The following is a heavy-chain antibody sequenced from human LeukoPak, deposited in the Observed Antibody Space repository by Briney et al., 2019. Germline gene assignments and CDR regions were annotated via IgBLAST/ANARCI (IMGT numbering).Heavy chain of an antibody. J-gene: IGHJ4*02. Sequence: SETLSLTCTVSGGSISSYYWSWIRQPPGKGLEWIGYIYYSGTTNYNPSLKSRVTISVDASKNQFSLKLTSVTAADTAVYYCARQSLSGDTPMVYWGQGTLVTVSS. CDR3: ARQSLSGDTPMVY. CDR1: GGSISSYY. V-gene: IGHV4-59*08. D-gene: IGHD5-18*01. CDR2: IYYSGTT.